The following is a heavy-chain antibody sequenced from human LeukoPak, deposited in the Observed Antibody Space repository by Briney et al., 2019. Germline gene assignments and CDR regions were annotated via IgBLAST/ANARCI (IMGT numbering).Heavy chain of an antibody. CDR1: GGSISNYY. V-gene: IGHV4-59*01. Sequence: SETLSLTCTVSGGSISNYYWSWIRQPPGKGLEWIGYIYYSGSTKYNPSLKSRATISVDTSKNQFSLRLSSVTAADTAAYYCARDWGVSARPGYMDVWGKGTTVTVSS. J-gene: IGHJ6*03. CDR2: IYYSGST. CDR3: ARDWGVSARPGYMDV. D-gene: IGHD6-6*01.